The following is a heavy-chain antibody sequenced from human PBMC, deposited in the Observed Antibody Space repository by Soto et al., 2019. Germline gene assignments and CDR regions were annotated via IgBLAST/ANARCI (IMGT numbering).Heavy chain of an antibody. D-gene: IGHD3-16*02. CDR3: ARDGVLRLRELSLDYYYGMDI. CDR1: GFTFTNYD. CDR2: VSYDGSSE. J-gene: IGHJ6*02. V-gene: IGHV3-33*05. Sequence: QVRLVESGGGVVRLGRSLRLSCAASGFTFTNYDMHWVRQAPGKGLEWVAVVSYDGSSEDYAASVKGRFTISRDNSNDTLFLQMNNLRAEDTAVYYCARDGVLRLRELSLDYYYGMDIWGQGTTVTVSS.